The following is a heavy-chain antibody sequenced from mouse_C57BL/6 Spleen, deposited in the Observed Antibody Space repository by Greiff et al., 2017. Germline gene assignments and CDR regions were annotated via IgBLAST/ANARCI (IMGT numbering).Heavy chain of an antibody. CDR1: GYTFTSYW. CDR2: IHPSDSDT. Sequence: VHVKQPGAELVKPGASVTVYCKASGYTFTSYWMHWVKQRPGQGLEWIGRIHPSDSDTNYNQKFKGKATLTVDKSSSTAYMQLSSLTSEDSAVYYCAMGGDYGCAYWGQGTLFTVSA. CDR3: AMGGDYGCAY. V-gene: IGHV1-74*01. J-gene: IGHJ3*01. D-gene: IGHD2-4*01.